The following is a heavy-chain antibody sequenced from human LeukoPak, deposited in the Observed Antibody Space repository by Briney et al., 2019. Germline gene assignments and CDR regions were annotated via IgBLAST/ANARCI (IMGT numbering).Heavy chain of an antibody. CDR2: IQSDKSNK. V-gene: IGHV3-30*02. CDR3: GIATEDYRLFF. CDR1: GFTFSNYG. J-gene: IGHJ4*02. Sequence: PGGSLRLSCTASGFTFSNYGFHWVRQAPGKGLEWVAFIQSDKSNKHYADSVKGRFTVSRDNSKNTLYLQMNSLRPEDTADCTKGIATEDYRLFFWGQGALVTVSS. D-gene: IGHD2-8*01.